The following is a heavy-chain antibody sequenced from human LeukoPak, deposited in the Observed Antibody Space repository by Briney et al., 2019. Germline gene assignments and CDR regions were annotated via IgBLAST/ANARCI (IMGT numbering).Heavy chain of an antibody. J-gene: IGHJ3*02. CDR3: AGENSNRGAFDI. V-gene: IGHV3-33*01. Sequence: PGRSLRLSCAASGFTFSSYGMHWVRQAPGKGLEWVAVIWYDGSNKYYADSVKGRFTISRDNAKNSLYLQMNSLRAEDTAVYYCAGENSNRGAFDIWGQGTMVTVSS. CDR1: GFTFSSYG. CDR2: IWYDGSNK. D-gene: IGHD6-13*01.